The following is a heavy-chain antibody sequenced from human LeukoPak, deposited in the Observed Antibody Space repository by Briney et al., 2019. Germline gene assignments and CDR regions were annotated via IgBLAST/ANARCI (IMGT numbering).Heavy chain of an antibody. V-gene: IGHV3-23*01. D-gene: IGHD3-22*01. CDR3: AKLSMGYDSSGYYYDFDY. CDR1: GFTFSSYA. Sequence: PGGSLRLSCAASGFTFSSYAMSWVRQAPGKGLEWVSAISGSGGSTYYADSVKGRFTISRDNSKNTLYLQMNSLRAEDTAVYYCAKLSMGYDSSGYYYDFDYWGQGTLVTVSS. J-gene: IGHJ4*02. CDR2: ISGSGGST.